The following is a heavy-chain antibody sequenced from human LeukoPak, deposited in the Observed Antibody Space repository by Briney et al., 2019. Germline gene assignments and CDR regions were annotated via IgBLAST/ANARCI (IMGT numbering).Heavy chain of an antibody. J-gene: IGHJ3*02. D-gene: IGHD3-10*01. CDR2: ISAYSGNT. V-gene: IGHV1-18*01. CDR3: ARGGSITTIRGVIMTDAFDI. Sequence: ASVKVSCKASGYTFTTYGIIWVRRAPGQGLEWMGWISAYSGNTNYAQKLQGRVTMTTDTSTTTAYMELRSLRSDDTAVYYCARGGSITTIRGVIMTDAFDIWGQGTMVTVSS. CDR1: GYTFTTYG.